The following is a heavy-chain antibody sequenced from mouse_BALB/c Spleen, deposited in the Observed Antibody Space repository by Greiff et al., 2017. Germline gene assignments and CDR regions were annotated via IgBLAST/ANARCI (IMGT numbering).Heavy chain of an antibody. CDR3: ARVGAGYGYDYAMDY. J-gene: IGHJ4*01. Sequence: EVMLVESGGGLVQPGGSRKLSCAASEFTFSSFGMHWVRQAPEKGLEWVAYISSGSSTIYYADTVKGRFTISRDNPKNTLFLQMTSLRSEDTAMYYCARVGAGYGYDYAMDYWGQGTSVTVSS. V-gene: IGHV5-17*02. CDR2: ISSGSSTI. CDR1: EFTFSSFG. D-gene: IGHD1-2*01.